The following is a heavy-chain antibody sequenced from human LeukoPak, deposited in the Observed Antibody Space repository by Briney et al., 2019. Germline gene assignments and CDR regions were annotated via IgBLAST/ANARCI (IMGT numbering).Heavy chain of an antibody. CDR1: GFTFSSYG. Sequence: GGSLRLSCAASGFTFSSYGMHWVRQAPGKGLEWVAVISYDGSNKYYADSVKGRFTISRDNSKNTLYLQMNSLRAEDTAVYYCAKAGLLWFGELFYFDYWGQGTLVTVSS. V-gene: IGHV3-30*18. CDR3: AKAGLLWFGELFYFDY. CDR2: ISYDGSNK. J-gene: IGHJ4*02. D-gene: IGHD3-10*01.